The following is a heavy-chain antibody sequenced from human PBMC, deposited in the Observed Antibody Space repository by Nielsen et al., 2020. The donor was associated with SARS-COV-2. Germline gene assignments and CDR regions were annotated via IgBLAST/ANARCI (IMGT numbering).Heavy chain of an antibody. CDR3: AKHSSSWYVGWFDP. CDR1: GFTFSSYS. V-gene: IGHV3-23*01. D-gene: IGHD6-13*01. CDR2: ISGSGGST. J-gene: IGHJ5*02. Sequence: GGSLRLSCAASGFTFSSYSMNWVRQAPGKGLEWVSAISGSGGSTYYADSVKGRFTISRDNSKNTLYLQMNSLRAEDTAVYYCAKHSSSWYVGWFDPWGQGTLVTVSS.